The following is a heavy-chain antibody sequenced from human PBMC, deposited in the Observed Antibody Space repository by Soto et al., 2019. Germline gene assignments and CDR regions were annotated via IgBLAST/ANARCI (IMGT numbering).Heavy chain of an antibody. CDR3: AAVATIRGGFDC. CDR2: ISPNGGST. Sequence: ASVKVSCKASGDTFSNYDLHWVRQAPGQGLEWMGIISPNGGSTTNAQKFQGRVTMTRDTSTSTVYMEMSSLRSEDTAVYYCAAVATIRGGFDCWGQGTRFTIAS. D-gene: IGHD5-12*01. J-gene: IGHJ4*02. V-gene: IGHV1-46*01. CDR1: GDTFSNYD.